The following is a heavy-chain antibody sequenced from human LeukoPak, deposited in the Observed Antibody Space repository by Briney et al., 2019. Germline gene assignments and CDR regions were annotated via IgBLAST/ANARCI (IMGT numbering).Heavy chain of an antibody. J-gene: IGHJ6*02. CDR2: IYHRGST. CDR1: GGSISSGGYS. Sequence: SETLSLTCAVSGGSISSGGYSWSWIRQPPGKGLEWIGYIYHRGSTYYNPSLKSRVTISVDRSKNQFSLKLSSVTAADTAVYYCARDRAFDFWSGGMDVWGQGTTVTVSS. CDR3: ARDRAFDFWSGGMDV. V-gene: IGHV4-30-2*01. D-gene: IGHD3-3*01.